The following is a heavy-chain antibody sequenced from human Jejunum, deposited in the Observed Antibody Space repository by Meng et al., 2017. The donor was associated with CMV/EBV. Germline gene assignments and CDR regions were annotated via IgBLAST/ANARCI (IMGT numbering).Heavy chain of an antibody. CDR1: RGCLSFYS. CDR2: IFTTGGT. Sequence: VNMQESGAGLLKPSATLSITCTVFRGCLSFYSWSLIRKPAGKGLEWIGRIFTTGGTNYHPSLKSRVTMSVDTSKNQISLRLTSVTAADTAIYYCVRETDMTVGPHFDYWGQGALVTVSS. CDR3: VRETDMTVGPHFDY. D-gene: IGHD3-22*01. J-gene: IGHJ4*02. V-gene: IGHV4-4*07.